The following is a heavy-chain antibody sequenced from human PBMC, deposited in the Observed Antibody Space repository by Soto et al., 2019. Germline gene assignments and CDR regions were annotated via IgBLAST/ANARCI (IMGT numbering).Heavy chain of an antibody. CDR3: EKRSNPFEN. CDR1: GYTLTELS. J-gene: IGHJ4*02. CDR2: ISGSGDHI. Sequence: SGYTLTELSMSCARQAPGKGLEWVSDISGSGDHIFYADSVKGRFTISRDNSKNTLYLQMNSLRAEDTAVYYCEKRSNPFENWGQGTLVTVSS. V-gene: IGHV3-23*01.